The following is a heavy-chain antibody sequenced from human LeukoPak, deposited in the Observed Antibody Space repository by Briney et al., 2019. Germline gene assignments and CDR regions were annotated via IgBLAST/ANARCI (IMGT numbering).Heavy chain of an antibody. V-gene: IGHV1-69*05. Sequence: SVKVSCKASGNSLNNYHMHWVRQAPGQGLEWMGGIIPIFGTANYAQKFQGRVTITTDESTSTAYMELSSLRSEDTAVYYCARGQLTRGDYYYYYMDVWGKGTTVTVSS. D-gene: IGHD3-16*01. J-gene: IGHJ6*03. CDR2: IIPIFGTA. CDR3: ARGQLTRGDYYYYYMDV. CDR1: GNSLNNYH.